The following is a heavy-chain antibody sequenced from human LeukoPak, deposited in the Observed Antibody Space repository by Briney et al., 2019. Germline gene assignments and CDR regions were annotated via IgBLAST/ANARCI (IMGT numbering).Heavy chain of an antibody. CDR3: ARVGTGYDYDYYGMDV. CDR1: GFTVSSNY. CDR2: IYSGGST. D-gene: IGHD5-12*01. V-gene: IGHV3-66*02. J-gene: IGHJ6*02. Sequence: GGSLRLSCAASGFTVSSNYMSWVRQAPGKGLEWVSVIYSGGSTYYADSVKGRFTISRDNSKNTLYLQMNSLRAEDTAVYYCARVGTGYDYDYYGMDVWGQGTTVIVSS.